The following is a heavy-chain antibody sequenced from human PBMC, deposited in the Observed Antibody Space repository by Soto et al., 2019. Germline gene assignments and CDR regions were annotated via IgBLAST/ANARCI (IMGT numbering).Heavy chain of an antibody. V-gene: IGHV4-34*01. CDR3: ARVGRSSRSPGGY. CDR2: INHSGST. D-gene: IGHD6-13*01. CDR1: GGSFSGYY. J-gene: IGHJ4*02. Sequence: SETLSLTCAVYGGSFSGYYWSWIRQPPGKGLEWIGEINHSGSTNYNPSLKSRVTISVDTSKNQFSLKLSSVTAADTAVYYCARVGRSSRSPGGYWGQGTQVTVSS.